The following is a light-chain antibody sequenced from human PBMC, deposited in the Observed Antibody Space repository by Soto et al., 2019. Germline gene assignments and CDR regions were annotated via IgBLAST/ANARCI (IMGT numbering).Light chain of an antibody. CDR1: SSDVGGYNY. Sequence: TSAANVFRSPGSANHLTNNGNSSDVGGYNYVSWYQQHPGKAPKFMIYDVSNRPSGVSTRFSGSKSGNTASLTISGLQAEDEADYYCNSYTTSNTRQIVFGTGTKVTVL. J-gene: IGLJ1*01. V-gene: IGLV2-14*01. CDR2: DVS. CDR3: NSYTTSNTRQIV.